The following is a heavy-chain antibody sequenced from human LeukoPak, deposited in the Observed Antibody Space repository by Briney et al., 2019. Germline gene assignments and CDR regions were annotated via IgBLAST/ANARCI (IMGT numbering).Heavy chain of an antibody. D-gene: IGHD1-1*01. Sequence: GGSLTLSCAASEFTFTTYGMHWVRQAPGKGLEWVAFIYYDGSNIYYADYVKGRFTISRDISKNTLYQQMESLRAEDTAIYYRAKDWKTNSFDYWGQGTLVTVSS. CDR3: AKDWKTNSFDY. V-gene: IGHV3-30*02. CDR1: EFTFTTYG. J-gene: IGHJ4*02. CDR2: IYYDGSNI.